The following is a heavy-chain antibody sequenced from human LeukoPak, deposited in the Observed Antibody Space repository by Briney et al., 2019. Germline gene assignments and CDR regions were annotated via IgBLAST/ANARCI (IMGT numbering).Heavy chain of an antibody. Sequence: GGSLRLSCAASGFSFSSYEMNWVRQAPGRGREWVSYISSSGSTIYYADPVKGRFTISRDNAKNSLYLQMNSLRAEDTAVYYCARDKITFGGVTINWFDPWGQGTLVTVSS. V-gene: IGHV3-48*03. CDR2: ISSSGSTI. CDR1: GFSFSSYE. D-gene: IGHD3-16*01. J-gene: IGHJ5*02. CDR3: ARDKITFGGVTINWFDP.